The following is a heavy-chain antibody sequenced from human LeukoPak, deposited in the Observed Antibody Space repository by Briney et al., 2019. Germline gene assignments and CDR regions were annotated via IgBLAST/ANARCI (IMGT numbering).Heavy chain of an antibody. D-gene: IGHD5-24*01. CDR2: IWHDGSNK. CDR3: AREMATRLGYFDY. CDR1: GFTFSSYA. J-gene: IGHJ4*02. V-gene: IGHV3-33*08. Sequence: GGSLRLSCAASGFTFSSYAMSWVRQAPGKGLEWVAVIWHDGSNKYYADSVKGRFTISRDNSKNTLYLQMNSLRAEDTAVYYCAREMATRLGYFDYWGQGTLVTVSS.